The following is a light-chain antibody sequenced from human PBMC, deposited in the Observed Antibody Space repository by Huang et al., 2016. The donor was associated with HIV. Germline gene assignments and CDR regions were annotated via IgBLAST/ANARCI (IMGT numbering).Light chain of an antibody. CDR2: GAS. CDR3: QQYDNWPPYT. Sequence: EIVMTQSPATLSVSPGERATLSCRASQSVRSNLAWYQQKPGPAPRLRIDGASTRATGVPARFSGSRSGTEFTLTISGLQSEDFAVYYCQQYDNWPPYTFGQGTKLEIK. J-gene: IGKJ2*01. V-gene: IGKV3-15*01. CDR1: QSVRSN.